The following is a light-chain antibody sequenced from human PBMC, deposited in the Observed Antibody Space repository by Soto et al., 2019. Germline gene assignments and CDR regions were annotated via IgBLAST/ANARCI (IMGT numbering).Light chain of an antibody. Sequence: EIVMTQSPATLSVSPGERATLSCRASQSVSSDLAWYQQKPGQTPSLLIYAASTRATGIPARFSGSGSGTEFTLTINSMQSEDFAVYYCHQYHNWPRTFGQGTQVEI. CDR1: QSVSSD. CDR2: AAS. V-gene: IGKV3-15*01. J-gene: IGKJ1*01. CDR3: HQYHNWPRT.